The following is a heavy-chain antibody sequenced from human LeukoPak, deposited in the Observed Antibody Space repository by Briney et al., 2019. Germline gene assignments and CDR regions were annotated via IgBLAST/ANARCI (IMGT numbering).Heavy chain of an antibody. J-gene: IGHJ4*02. CDR3: ARDPYSNYAFDY. CDR2: ISSNGGST. CDR1: GFTFSSYA. Sequence: QTGGSLRLSCAASGFTFSSYAMHWVRQAPGKGLEYVSAISSNGGSTYYANSVKGRFTISRDNSKNTLYLQMGSLRAEDMAVYYCARDPYSNYAFDYWGQGTLVTVSS. V-gene: IGHV3-64*01. D-gene: IGHD4-11*01.